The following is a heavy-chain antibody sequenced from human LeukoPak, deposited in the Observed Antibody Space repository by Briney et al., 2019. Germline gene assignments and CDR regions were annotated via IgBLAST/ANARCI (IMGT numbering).Heavy chain of an antibody. D-gene: IGHD3-9*01. J-gene: IGHJ3*02. V-gene: IGHV1-8*03. CDR3: ARASLRYFDWSTGGDAFDI. Sequence: GASVKVSCKASGYTFTSYDINWVRQATGQGLEWMGWMNPNSGNTGYAQKFQGRVTITRNTSISTAYMELSSLRSEDTAVYYCARASLRYFDWSTGGDAFDIWGQGTMVTVSS. CDR2: MNPNSGNT. CDR1: GYTFTSYD.